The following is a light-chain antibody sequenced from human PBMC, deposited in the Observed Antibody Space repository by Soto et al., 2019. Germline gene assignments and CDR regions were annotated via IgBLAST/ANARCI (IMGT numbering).Light chain of an antibody. CDR2: DAS. Sequence: ILLTQYPATLSLSPGERATLSCRASQSVSSYLAWYQQKPGQAPRLLLYDASNMATIIPARFSGSGSGTDFTLTISSLKPEDFAIYYCQQRSNLPLTFGGGTKVEIK. CDR1: QSVSSY. J-gene: IGKJ4*01. V-gene: IGKV3-11*01. CDR3: QQRSNLPLT.